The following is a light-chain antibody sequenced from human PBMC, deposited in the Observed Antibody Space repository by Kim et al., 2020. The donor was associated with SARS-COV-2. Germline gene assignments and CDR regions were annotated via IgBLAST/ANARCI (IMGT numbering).Light chain of an antibody. V-gene: IGKV3-11*01. CDR2: DAS. Sequence: SSGETATLSCRARQGVSTYLAWYLQKPGQAPRLLVHDASNRASGVPPRFSGGGSGTDFTLTVTNLEPEDFAIYYCQQRSNWPPTFGGGTKVEIK. J-gene: IGKJ4*01. CDR3: QQRSNWPPT. CDR1: QGVSTY.